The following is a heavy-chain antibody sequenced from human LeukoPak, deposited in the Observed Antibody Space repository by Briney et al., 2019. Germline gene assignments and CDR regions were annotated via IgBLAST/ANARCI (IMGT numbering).Heavy chain of an antibody. V-gene: IGHV3-15*01. Sequence: GGSLRLSCAASGFTFSDAWMSWVRQAPGKGLEWVGHVRRRTDSATTDYAAPVKGRFTISRDDSKNALYLQMNSLKTEDTAVYYCSTAAFHWGQGTLVTVSS. D-gene: IGHD6-25*01. CDR2: VRRRTDSATT. J-gene: IGHJ1*01. CDR1: GFTFSDAW. CDR3: STAAFH.